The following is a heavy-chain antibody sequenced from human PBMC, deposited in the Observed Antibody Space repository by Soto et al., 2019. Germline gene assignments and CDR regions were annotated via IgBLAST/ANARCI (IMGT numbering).Heavy chain of an antibody. CDR2: IIPMFGIA. CDR1: GGASSTYT. CDR3: ARGTPVPTYFIDS. V-gene: IGHV1-69*02. J-gene: IGHJ4*02. D-gene: IGHD4-17*01. Sequence: QVQLVQSGAEVKKPGSSVKVSCTASGGASSTYTISWLRQTPGQGLEWMGRIIPMFGIAKYPQKLQDRLTITADRSSHTAYMELGSLRSDDTAVYYCARGTPVPTYFIDSWGQGTLLTVSS.